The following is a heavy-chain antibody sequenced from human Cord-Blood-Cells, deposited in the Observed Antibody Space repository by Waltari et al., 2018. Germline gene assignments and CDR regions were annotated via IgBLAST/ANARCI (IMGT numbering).Heavy chain of an antibody. CDR3: ATYSEGYCSSTSCYDY. Sequence: QVQLVQSGAEVKKPGSSVKVSCKAAGGTFSSSAISWVRKAPGQGLEWMGGIIPIFGTANYAQKFQGRVTITADESTSTAYMELSSLRSEDTAVYYCATYSEGYCSSTSCYDYWGQGTLVTVSS. D-gene: IGHD2-2*01. CDR2: IIPIFGTA. CDR1: GGTFSSSA. V-gene: IGHV1-69*12. J-gene: IGHJ4*02.